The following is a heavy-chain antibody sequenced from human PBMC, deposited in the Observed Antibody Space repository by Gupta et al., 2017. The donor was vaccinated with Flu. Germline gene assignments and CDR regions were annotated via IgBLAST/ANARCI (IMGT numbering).Heavy chain of an antibody. CDR1: GFTFSSYG. CDR2: IWYDGSNK. V-gene: IGHV3-33*01. J-gene: IGHJ4*02. D-gene: IGHD6-13*01. CDR3: ARDRGSSSWNGVIDY. Sequence: LSCAASGFTFSSYGMHWVRQAPGKGLEWVAVIWYDGSNKYYADSVKGRFTISRDNSKNTLYLQMNSLRAEDTAVYYCARDRGSSSWNGVIDYWGQGTLVTVSS.